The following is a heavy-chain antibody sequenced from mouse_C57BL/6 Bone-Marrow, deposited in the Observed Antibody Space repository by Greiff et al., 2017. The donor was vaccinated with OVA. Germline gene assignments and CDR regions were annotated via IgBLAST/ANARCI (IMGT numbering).Heavy chain of an antibody. CDR3: AREGVYYGYEGGPY. Sequence: QVQLQQPGAELVKPGASVKLSCKASGYTFTSYWMHWVKQRPGQGLEWIGMIHPNSGSTNYNEKFKSKATLTVDKSSSTAYMQLSSLTSEDSAVYYCAREGVYYGYEGGPYWGQATLVTVSA. J-gene: IGHJ3*01. D-gene: IGHD2-2*01. CDR2: IHPNSGST. V-gene: IGHV1-64*01. CDR1: GYTFTSYW.